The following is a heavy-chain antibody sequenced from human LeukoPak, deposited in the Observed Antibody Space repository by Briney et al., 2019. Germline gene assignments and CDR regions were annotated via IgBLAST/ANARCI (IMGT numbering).Heavy chain of an antibody. CDR2: IIPIFGTA. CDR3: ARSPITYYYDSSGYYQGYFDY. CDR1: GGTFSSYA. Sequence: ASVKVSCKASGGTFSSYAISWVRQAPGQGLEWMGGIIPIFGTANYAQKFQGRVTITADESTSTAYMELSSLRSEDTAVYYCARSPITYYYDSSGYYQGYFDYWGQGTLVTVSS. J-gene: IGHJ4*02. D-gene: IGHD3-22*01. V-gene: IGHV1-69*13.